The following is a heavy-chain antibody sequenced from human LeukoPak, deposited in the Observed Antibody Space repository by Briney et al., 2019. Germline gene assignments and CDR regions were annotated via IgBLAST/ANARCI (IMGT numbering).Heavy chain of an antibody. V-gene: IGHV3-23*01. Sequence: GGSLRLSCAASGFTSTNYAMNWVRQAPGKGLEWVSVLIGSSGSTDYADSVNGRFTISRDNSKNTVFLQMNSLRAEDTAIYYCAKGAYDYIEIGYFDSWGQGTLVTVS. CDR2: LIGSSGST. CDR3: AKGAYDYIEIGYFDS. CDR1: GFTSTNYA. D-gene: IGHD5-12*01. J-gene: IGHJ4*02.